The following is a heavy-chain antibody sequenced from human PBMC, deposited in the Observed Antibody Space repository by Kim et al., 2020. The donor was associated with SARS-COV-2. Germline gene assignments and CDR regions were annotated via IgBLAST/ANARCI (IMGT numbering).Heavy chain of an antibody. CDR1: GFTFSSYA. V-gene: IGHV3-23*01. CDR2: ISGSGGST. Sequence: GGSLRLSCAASGFTFSSYAMSWVRQAPGKGLEWVSAISGSGGSTYYADSVKGRFTISRDNSKNTLYLQMNSLRAEDTAVYYCAKAPYCGGDCLPRFDYWGQGTLVTVSS. D-gene: IGHD2-21*02. J-gene: IGHJ4*02. CDR3: AKAPYCGGDCLPRFDY.